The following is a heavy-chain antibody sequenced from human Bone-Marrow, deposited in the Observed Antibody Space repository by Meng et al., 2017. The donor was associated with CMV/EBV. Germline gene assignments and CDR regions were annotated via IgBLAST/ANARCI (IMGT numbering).Heavy chain of an antibody. Sequence: GGSLRLSCAASGFTFSSYAMHWVRQAPGKGLEWVAVISYDGSNKYYADSVKGRFTISRDNSKNTLYLQMNSLRAEDTAVYYCARDKIVEVVAATPYFDYWGQGTLVTVSS. V-gene: IGHV3-30-3*01. D-gene: IGHD2-15*01. CDR1: GFTFSSYA. J-gene: IGHJ4*02. CDR2: ISYDGSNK. CDR3: ARDKIVEVVAATPYFDY.